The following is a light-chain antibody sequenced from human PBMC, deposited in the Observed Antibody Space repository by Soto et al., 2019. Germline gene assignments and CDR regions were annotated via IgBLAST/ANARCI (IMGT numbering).Light chain of an antibody. J-gene: IGLJ3*02. CDR1: SSDVGAYNY. CDR3: SSYAGSSWV. V-gene: IGLV2-8*01. CDR2: DVS. Sequence: QSALTQPPSASESPGQSVTISCTGTSSDVGAYNYVSWYQQHPGKAPKLMIYDVSKRPSGVPYRFSGSKSGNAASLTVSGLQGEDEADYYCSSYAGSSWVFGGGTELTVL.